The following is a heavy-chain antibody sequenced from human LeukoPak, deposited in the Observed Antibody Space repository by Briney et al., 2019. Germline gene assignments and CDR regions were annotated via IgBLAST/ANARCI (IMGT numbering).Heavy chain of an antibody. J-gene: IGHJ6*03. V-gene: IGHV3-74*01. CDR3: VRSGVASTTWYQYYMDG. CDR2: IDSDGSAP. CDR1: GITFSDYW. D-gene: IGHD2-2*01. Sequence: GGSLRLSCEASGITFSDYWMYWVRQGPGKGLVWVSRIDSDGSAPAYADSVKGRFTLSRDNAKNTLYLLMDSLRAEDTAVYYCVRSGVASTTWYQYYMDGWGQGTTVTVSS.